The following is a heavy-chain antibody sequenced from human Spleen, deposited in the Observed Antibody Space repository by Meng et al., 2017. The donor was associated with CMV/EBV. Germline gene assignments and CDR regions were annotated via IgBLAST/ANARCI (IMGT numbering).Heavy chain of an antibody. J-gene: IGHJ6*02. CDR3: ARDLVPPYYGMDV. CDR2: ICRGGGST. CDR1: GFTCSSFA. V-gene: IGHV3-23*03. D-gene: IGHD2-2*01. Sequence: GESLKISCAASGFTCSSFAMNWVRQAPGKGLEWVSIICRGGGSTYCADSVKGRFTISRDNAKNTLYLQMNSLRAEDTAVYYCARDLVPPYYGMDVWGQGTTVTVSS.